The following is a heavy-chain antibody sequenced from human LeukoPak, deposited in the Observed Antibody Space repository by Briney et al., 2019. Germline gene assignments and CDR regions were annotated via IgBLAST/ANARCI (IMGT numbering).Heavy chain of an antibody. D-gene: IGHD6-13*01. CDR3: AKDSPSQQLEVYGMDV. Sequence: HPGGSLRLSCAASGFTFSSYAMSWVRQAPGKGLEWVSAISGSGGSTYYADSVKGRFTISRDNSKNTLYLQMNSPRAEDTAVYYCAKDSPSQQLEVYGMDVWGQGTTVTVSS. CDR2: ISGSGGST. J-gene: IGHJ6*02. CDR1: GFTFSSYA. V-gene: IGHV3-23*01.